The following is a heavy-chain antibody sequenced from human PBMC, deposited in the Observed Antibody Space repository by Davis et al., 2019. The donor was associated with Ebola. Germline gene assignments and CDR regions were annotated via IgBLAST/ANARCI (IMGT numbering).Heavy chain of an antibody. CDR3: ATLRYFDWLFPNGPDY. CDR2: ISGSGGGT. D-gene: IGHD3-9*01. Sequence: GESLKISCAASGFRFSSYAMSWVRQAPGKGLEWVSGISGSGGGTYYADSVKGRCTVSRDNSKNTLHLQMNSLRDDDTAVYYCATLRYFDWLFPNGPDYWGQGTLVTVSS. CDR1: GFRFSSYA. J-gene: IGHJ4*02. V-gene: IGHV3-23*01.